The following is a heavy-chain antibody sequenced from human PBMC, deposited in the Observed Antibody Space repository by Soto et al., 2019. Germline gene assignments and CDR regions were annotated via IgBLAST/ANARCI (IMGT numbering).Heavy chain of an antibody. Sequence: GGSLRLSCAASGFTFGSFGMSWVRQAPGKGPEWVSAISVRGASTYYADSVKGRFTISRDDSKNTLFLQVNSLRAEDTAVYYCAKGGSGSYSPFDHWGQGTLVTVSS. V-gene: IGHV3-23*01. D-gene: IGHD3-10*01. CDR2: ISVRGAST. CDR3: AKGGSGSYSPFDH. CDR1: GFTFGSFG. J-gene: IGHJ4*02.